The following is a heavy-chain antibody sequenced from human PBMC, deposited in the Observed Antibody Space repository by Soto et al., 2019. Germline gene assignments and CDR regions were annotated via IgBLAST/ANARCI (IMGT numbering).Heavy chain of an antibody. CDR2: IIPIFGTA. J-gene: IGHJ4*02. V-gene: IGHV1-69*06. CDR3: ARFIAVAGSGARDY. Sequence: QVQLVQSGAEVKKPGSSVKVSCKASGGTFSSYAISWVRQAPGQGLEWMGGIIPIFGTANYAQKFQGRVTNNADKSTSKAYMELSSLRSEDTAVYYCARFIAVAGSGARDYWGQGTLVTVSS. CDR1: GGTFSSYA. D-gene: IGHD6-19*01.